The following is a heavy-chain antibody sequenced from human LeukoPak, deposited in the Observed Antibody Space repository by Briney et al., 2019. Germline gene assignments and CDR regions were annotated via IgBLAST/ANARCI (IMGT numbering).Heavy chain of an antibody. D-gene: IGHD3-10*01. CDR1: GGSISSYY. Sequence: PSETLSLTCTVSGGSISSYYWSWIRQPPGKGLEWIGYIHYSGATNYNPSLKSRVTISLDTSKNQFSLKLSSVTAADTAVYYCTREAGIEEAFDIWGQGTMVTVSS. CDR3: TREAGIEEAFDI. CDR2: IHYSGAT. V-gene: IGHV4-59*01. J-gene: IGHJ3*02.